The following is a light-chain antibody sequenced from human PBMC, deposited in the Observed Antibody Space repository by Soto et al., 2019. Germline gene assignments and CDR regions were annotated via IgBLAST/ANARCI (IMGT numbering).Light chain of an antibody. J-gene: IGKJ1*01. V-gene: IGKV3-11*01. CDR1: QSVSSY. Sequence: EIVLTQSPATLSLSPGERATLSCRASQSVSSYLAWYQQKPGQAPRLLIYDASNRATGIPARFSGSGSGTDFTLTISSLEPEDFAMYYCQQYGSSPWTFGQGTKVEIK. CDR2: DAS. CDR3: QQYGSSPWT.